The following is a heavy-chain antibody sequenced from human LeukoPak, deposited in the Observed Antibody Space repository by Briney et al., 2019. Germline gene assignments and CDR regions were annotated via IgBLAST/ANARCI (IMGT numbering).Heavy chain of an antibody. CDR1: GGSIGSYY. V-gene: IGHV4-59*08. Sequence: SETLSLTCTVSGGSIGSYYWSWIRQPPGKGLEWIGYIYYSGSTNYNPSLKSRVTISVDTSKNQFSLKLSSVTAADTAVYYCARTYVANSFDIWGQGTMVTVSS. J-gene: IGHJ3*02. D-gene: IGHD3-16*01. CDR2: IYYSGST. CDR3: ARTYVANSFDI.